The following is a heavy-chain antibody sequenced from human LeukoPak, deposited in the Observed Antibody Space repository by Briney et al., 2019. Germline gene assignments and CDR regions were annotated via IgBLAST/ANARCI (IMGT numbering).Heavy chain of an antibody. CDR1: GYSFTSYW. CDR2: IYPADSDI. D-gene: IGHD2-15*01. CDR3: ARQEYCSGGSCYTWFDP. Sequence: GEXXKXSXXGXGYSFTSYWIGWVRQMPGKGLEWMGIIYPADSDIRYSPSFQGQVTISADKSISTAYLQWSSLKASDTAMYYCARQEYCSGGSCYTWFDPWGQGTLVTVSS. V-gene: IGHV5-51*01. J-gene: IGHJ5*02.